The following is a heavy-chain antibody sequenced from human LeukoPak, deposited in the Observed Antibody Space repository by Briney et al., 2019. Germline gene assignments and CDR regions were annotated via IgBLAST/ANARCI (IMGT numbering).Heavy chain of an antibody. CDR2: MNPNSGNT. CDR1: GGTFSSYA. CDR3: ARAGGYCGRISCPYYFDY. V-gene: IGHV1-8*02. D-gene: IGHD2-15*01. Sequence: EASVKVSCKASGGTFSSYAISWVRQAPGQGLEWMGWMNPNSGNTGYAQKFQGRVTMTRNTSISTAYMELSSLRSEDTAVYYCARAGGYCGRISCPYYFDYWGQGSLVAVSS. J-gene: IGHJ4*02.